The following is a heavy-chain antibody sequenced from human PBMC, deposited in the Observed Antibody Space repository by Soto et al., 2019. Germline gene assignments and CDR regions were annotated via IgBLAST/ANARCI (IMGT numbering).Heavy chain of an antibody. D-gene: IGHD2-8*02. CDR3: ARDKITGLFDY. CDR1: GGSISSSSYY. CDR2: IYYSGST. Sequence: SETLSLTCTVSGGSISSSSYYWGWIRQPPGKGLQWIGSIYYSGSTHYNPSLKSRVTISVDTSKNQFSLKLTSVTAADTAVYYCARDKITGLFDYWGQGTLVTVSS. V-gene: IGHV4-39*02. J-gene: IGHJ4*02.